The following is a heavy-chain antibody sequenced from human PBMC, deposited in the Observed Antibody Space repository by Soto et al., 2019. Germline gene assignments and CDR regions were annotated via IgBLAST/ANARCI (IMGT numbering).Heavy chain of an antibody. Sequence: QITLKESGPTLVKPTQTLTLTCTFSGFSLSTSGVGVGWIRQPPGKALEWLALIYWNDDKRYSPSLKSRLTITKDTSKKQVVLTMTNMDPVDTATYYCAHGARVEVRGNNWFDPWGQGILVTVSS. CDR1: GFSLSTSGVG. CDR3: AHGARVEVRGNNWFDP. D-gene: IGHD3-10*01. CDR2: IYWNDDK. V-gene: IGHV2-5*01. J-gene: IGHJ5*02.